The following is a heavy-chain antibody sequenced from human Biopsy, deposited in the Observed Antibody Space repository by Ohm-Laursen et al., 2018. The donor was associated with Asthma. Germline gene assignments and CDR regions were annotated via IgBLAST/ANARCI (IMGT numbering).Heavy chain of an antibody. D-gene: IGHD2-21*02. Sequence: TLSLTRPVSGDSIDSGDYSWTWIRQSPGVGLEWIGYIYRNGDTYYNPTLKNRVTISIDRSKNQFSLRLRSVTAADTAVYYCARGWNCGGDCYSLDSWGQGTLVTVSS. J-gene: IGHJ4*02. V-gene: IGHV4-30-2*06. CDR2: IYRNGDT. CDR1: GDSIDSGDYS. CDR3: ARGWNCGGDCYSLDS.